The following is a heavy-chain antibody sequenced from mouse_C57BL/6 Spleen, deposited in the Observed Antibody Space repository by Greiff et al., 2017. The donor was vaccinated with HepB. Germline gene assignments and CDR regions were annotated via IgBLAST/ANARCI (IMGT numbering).Heavy chain of an antibody. CDR3: ASSFAY. J-gene: IGHJ3*01. Sequence: VKLQQPGAELVKPGASVKLSCKASGYTFTSYWMHWVKQRPGQGLEWIGMIHPNSGSTNYNEKFKSKATLTVDKSSSTAYMQLSSLTSEDSAVYYCASSFAYWGQGTLVTVSA. CDR1: GYTFTSYW. V-gene: IGHV1-64*01. CDR2: IHPNSGST.